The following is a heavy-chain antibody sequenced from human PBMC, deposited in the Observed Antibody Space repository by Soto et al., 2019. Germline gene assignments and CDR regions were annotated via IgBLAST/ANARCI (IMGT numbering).Heavy chain of an antibody. Sequence: GASVKVSCKASGGTFSSYAISWVRQAPGQGLEWMGGIIPIFGTANYAQKFQGRVTITADESTSTAYMELSSLGSEDTAVYYCARDGYIGARSPIGSTGMDVWGQGTTVTVSS. D-gene: IGHD2-15*01. V-gene: IGHV1-69*13. CDR3: ARDGYIGARSPIGSTGMDV. CDR2: IIPIFGTA. J-gene: IGHJ6*02. CDR1: GGTFSSYA.